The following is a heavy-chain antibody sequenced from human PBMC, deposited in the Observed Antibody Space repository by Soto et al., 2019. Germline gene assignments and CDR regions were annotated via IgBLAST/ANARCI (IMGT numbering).Heavy chain of an antibody. Sequence: GASVKVSCKASGYTFTSYAMHWVRQAPGQRLEWMGWINAGNGNTKYSQKFQGRVTITRDTSASTAYMELSSLRSEDTAVYYCARGWGVRGVIINNWFDPWGQGTLVTVSS. CDR2: INAGNGNT. V-gene: IGHV1-3*01. CDR1: GYTFTSYA. J-gene: IGHJ5*02. D-gene: IGHD3-10*01. CDR3: ARGWGVRGVIINNWFDP.